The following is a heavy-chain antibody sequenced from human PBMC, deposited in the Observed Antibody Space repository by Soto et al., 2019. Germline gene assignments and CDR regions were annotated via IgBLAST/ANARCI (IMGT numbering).Heavy chain of an antibody. V-gene: IGHV4-61*01. CDR3: AVLVKAARGEFNWFDP. Sequence: SETLSLTCTVSGDSVTSSRYCWSWLRQPPGKGLEWMGYIFYTVNTHYTPSLKSRVTLSVDTTRNQFSLKLRSVTGADTAVYYCAVLVKAARGEFNWFDPWGQGTLVTVSS. CDR1: GDSVTSSRYC. J-gene: IGHJ5*02. D-gene: IGHD3-16*01. CDR2: IFYTVNT.